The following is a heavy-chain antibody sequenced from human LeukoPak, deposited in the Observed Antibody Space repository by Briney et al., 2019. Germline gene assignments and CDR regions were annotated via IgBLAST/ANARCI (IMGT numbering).Heavy chain of an antibody. CDR1: GFTFSSYA. CDR3: AKSPLLMVYAGGFDS. CDR2: ISGSGDST. Sequence: GGSLRLSCAASGFTFSSYAMSWVRQAPGKGLEWVSAISGSGDSTYYADSVKGRFTISRDNSKNTLYLQMNSLRAEDTAVYHCAKSPLLMVYAGGFDSWGQGTLVTVSS. J-gene: IGHJ4*02. D-gene: IGHD2-8*01. V-gene: IGHV3-23*01.